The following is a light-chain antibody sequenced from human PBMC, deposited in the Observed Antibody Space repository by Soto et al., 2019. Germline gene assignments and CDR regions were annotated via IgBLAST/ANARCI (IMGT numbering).Light chain of an antibody. V-gene: IGLV2-23*02. CDR2: EVA. CDR1: SSDVGSYDV. CDR3: CSYAGSTTFWV. Sequence: QLVLTQPASVSGSPGQSITISCTGTSSDVGSYDVVSWYQQHPGKAPQLIIYEVAQRPSGVSDRFSGSKSGSTASLTISGLQAEDEAHYFCCSYAGSTTFWVFGGGTQLTVL. J-gene: IGLJ3*02.